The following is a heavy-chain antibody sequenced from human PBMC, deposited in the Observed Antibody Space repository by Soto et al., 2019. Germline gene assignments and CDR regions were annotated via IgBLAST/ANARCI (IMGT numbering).Heavy chain of an antibody. CDR1: GGSIRSYY. D-gene: IGHD6-19*01. CDR2: IYYSGST. J-gene: IGHJ6*02. V-gene: IGHV4-59*01. CDR3: ARTRGSGSKYCMDV. Sequence: QVQLQESGPGLVKPSETLSLTCTVSGGSIRSYYWSWIRQPPGKGLEWIGYIYYSGSTNYNPSLKSRVTISVDTSKNQFSLKLSSVTAADTAVYYCARTRGSGSKYCMDVWGQGTTVTVSS.